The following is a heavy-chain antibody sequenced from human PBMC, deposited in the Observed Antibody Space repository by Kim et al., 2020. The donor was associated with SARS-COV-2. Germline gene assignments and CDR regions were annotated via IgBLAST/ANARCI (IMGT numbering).Heavy chain of an antibody. D-gene: IGHD3-16*01. J-gene: IGHJ4*02. CDR2: INPSSDGT. CDR1: GYTFTAYY. CDR3: GGEPGGTGGSDF. V-gene: IGHV1-2*02. Sequence: ASVKVSCKASGYTFTAYYMHWVRQAPGQGLEWMGWINPSSDGTYYAQSFQGRVTLTRDTSITTDYMELSGLTFADTAVYYCGGEPGGTGGSDFWGQGTQV.